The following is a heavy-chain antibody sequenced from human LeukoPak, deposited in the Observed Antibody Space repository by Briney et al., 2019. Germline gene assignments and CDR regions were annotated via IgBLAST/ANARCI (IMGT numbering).Heavy chain of an antibody. V-gene: IGHV1-69*05. CDR1: GGTFSSYA. CDR3: ASTFRLRRFDGLHCSSTSCLFDY. Sequence: SVKVSCKASGGTFSSYAISWVRQAPGQGLEWMGGIIPIFGAANYAQKFQGRVTITTDESTSTAYMELSSLRSEDTAVYYCASTFRLRRFDGLHCSSTSCLFDYWGQGTLVTVSS. J-gene: IGHJ4*02. CDR2: IIPIFGAA. D-gene: IGHD2-2*01.